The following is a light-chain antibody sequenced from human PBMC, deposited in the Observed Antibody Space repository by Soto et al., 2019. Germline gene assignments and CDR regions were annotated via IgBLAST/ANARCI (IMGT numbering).Light chain of an antibody. J-gene: IGLJ1*01. CDR2: EVS. CDR3: SSYTSSSTFHV. V-gene: IGLV2-14*01. Sequence: QSVLTQPASVSGSPGQSITISCTGTSSDVGGYNYVSWYQQHPGKAPKLMIYEVSNRPSGVSNRFSGSKSGNTASLTISGLQAEDEADYYCSSYTSSSTFHVFGTGTKVTVL. CDR1: SSDVGGYNY.